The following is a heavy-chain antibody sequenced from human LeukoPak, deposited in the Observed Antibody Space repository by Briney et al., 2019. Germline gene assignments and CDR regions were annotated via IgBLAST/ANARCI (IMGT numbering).Heavy chain of an antibody. D-gene: IGHD1-1*01. V-gene: IGHV4-4*07. CDR3: ARAPTGTGGWNWFDP. J-gene: IGHJ5*02. CDR1: GGSISSYY. CDR2: IYPSGST. Sequence: SETLSLTCTVSGGSISSYYWSWIRQPAGKGLELIGRIYPSGSTNYNPSLKSRVTMSVDTSKHQFSLKLSSVTAADTAVYYCARAPTGTGGWNWFDPWGQGTLVTVSS.